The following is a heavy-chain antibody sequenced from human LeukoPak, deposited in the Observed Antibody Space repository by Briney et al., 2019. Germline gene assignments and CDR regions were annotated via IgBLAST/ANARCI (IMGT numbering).Heavy chain of an antibody. J-gene: IGHJ6*02. CDR2: ISAYNGNT. CDR3: ARDHDYGDEYYYYGMDV. V-gene: IGHV1-18*01. CDR1: GYTFTSYG. Sequence: GASVKVSCKASGYTFTSYGISWVRQAPGQGLEWMGWISAYNGNTNYAQNLQGRVTMTTDTSTSTAYMELRSLRSDDTAVYYCARDHDYGDEYYYYGMDVWGQGTTVTVSS. D-gene: IGHD4-17*01.